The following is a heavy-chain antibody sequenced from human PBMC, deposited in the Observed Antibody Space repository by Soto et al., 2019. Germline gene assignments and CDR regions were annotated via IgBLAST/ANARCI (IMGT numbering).Heavy chain of an antibody. CDR1: GFTFSSYA. J-gene: IGHJ3*02. CDR2: ISGSGGST. Sequence: GGSLRLSCAASGFTFSSYAMSWVRQAPGKGLEWVSAISGSGGSTYYADSVKGRFTISRDNSKNTLYLQMNSLRAEDTAVYYCATDHLVLWFRRGDAFDIWCQGTILTVS. D-gene: IGHD3-10*01. CDR3: ATDHLVLWFRRGDAFDI. V-gene: IGHV3-23*01.